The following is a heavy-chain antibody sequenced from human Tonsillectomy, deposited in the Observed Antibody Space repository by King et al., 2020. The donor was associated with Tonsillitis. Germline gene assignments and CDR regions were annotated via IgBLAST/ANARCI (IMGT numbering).Heavy chain of an antibody. V-gene: IGHV6-1*01. CDR3: ARSARGIAGTFYSFDS. J-gene: IGHJ4*02. CDR1: GDSVSTNNVA. CDR2: TYFRSKWSN. D-gene: IGHD1-26*01. Sequence: VQLQQSGPGLVKPSQTLSLTCAISGDSVSTNNVAWNWIRQSPSRGFEWLGRTYFRSKWSNDYAMSVRSRITVSPDTSKNRFSLQLNSVTPKDTAVYFCARSARGIAGTFYSFDSWGQGTLVTVSS.